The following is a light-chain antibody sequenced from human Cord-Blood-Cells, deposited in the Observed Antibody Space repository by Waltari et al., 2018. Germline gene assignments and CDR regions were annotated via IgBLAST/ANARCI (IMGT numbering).Light chain of an antibody. Sequence: QSALTQPASVSGSPGQSITISCTGTSSDVGGYNYVSWYQQHPGNVPKLMIYDVSNRPAGVSNRFSGSKSGNTASLTISGLQAEDEADYYCSSYTSSSTPYVFGTGTKVTVL. CDR3: SSYTSSSTPYV. V-gene: IGLV2-14*01. CDR2: DVS. J-gene: IGLJ1*01. CDR1: SSDVGGYNY.